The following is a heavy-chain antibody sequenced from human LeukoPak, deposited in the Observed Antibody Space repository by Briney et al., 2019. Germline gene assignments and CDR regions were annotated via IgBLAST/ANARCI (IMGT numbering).Heavy chain of an antibody. J-gene: IGHJ4*02. D-gene: IGHD7-27*01. CDR1: GGSISSYY. CDR3: TRHPLKGLGPSDY. Sequence: SETLSLTCTVSGGSISSYYWSWIRQPPGKGLEWIGSIYYSGRSYYNSSLRSRVTMSVDTSKNHFSLKLTSVTAADTAVYYCTRHPLKGLGPSDYWGQGTLVTVSS. CDR2: IYYSGRS. V-gene: IGHV4-59*04.